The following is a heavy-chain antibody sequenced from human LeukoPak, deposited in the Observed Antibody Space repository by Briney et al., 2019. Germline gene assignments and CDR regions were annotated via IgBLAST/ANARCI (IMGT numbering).Heavy chain of an antibody. D-gene: IGHD4-23*01. V-gene: IGHV3-23*01. CDR1: GFTFSSYA. Sequence: GGSLRLSCAASGFTFSSYAMSWVRQAPGKGLEWVSAISGSGGSTYYADSVKGRFTISRDNSKNTLYLQMNSLRAEDTAVYYCAKATEVTVVTLNSPFEDYWGQGTLVTVSS. J-gene: IGHJ4*02. CDR3: AKATEVTVVTLNSPFEDY. CDR2: ISGSGGST.